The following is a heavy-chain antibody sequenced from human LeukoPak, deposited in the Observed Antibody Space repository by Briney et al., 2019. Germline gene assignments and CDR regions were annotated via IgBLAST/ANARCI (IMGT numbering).Heavy chain of an antibody. CDR3: AREGDSGWFFDY. J-gene: IGHJ4*02. Sequence: GGSLRLSCAASGFTVSSNYMSWVRQAPGKGLEWVSVIYSGGSTYYADSVKGRFTISRDNSKNTLYFQMNSLRAEDTAVYYCAREGDSGWFFDYWGQGTLVTVSP. CDR2: IYSGGST. D-gene: IGHD6-19*01. V-gene: IGHV3-66*01. CDR1: GFTVSSNY.